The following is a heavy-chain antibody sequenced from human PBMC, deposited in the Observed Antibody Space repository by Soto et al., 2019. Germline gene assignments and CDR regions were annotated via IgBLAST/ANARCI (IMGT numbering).Heavy chain of an antibody. CDR1: GFTFSSYA. CDR2: ISGSGGST. J-gene: IGHJ4*02. V-gene: IGHV3-23*01. CDR3: AKEGGEDYHPLDY. D-gene: IGHD3-16*01. Sequence: EVQLLDSGGGLVQPGGSLRLSCAASGFTFSSYAMSWVRQAPGKGLEWVSGISGSGGSTYYADSVKGRFTISRANSNNTLYLQMNSLTADDTAVYYCAKEGGEDYHPLDYWGQGTLVTVSS.